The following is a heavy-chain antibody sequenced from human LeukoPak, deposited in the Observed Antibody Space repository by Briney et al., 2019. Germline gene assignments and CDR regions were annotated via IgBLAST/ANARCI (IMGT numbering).Heavy chain of an antibody. CDR1: GFTFSCYS. CDR2: ISSSSSYI. Sequence: KPGGSLRLSCAASGFTFSCYSMNWVRQAPGKGLEWVSSISSSSSYIYYADSVKGRFTISRDNAKNSLYLQMNSLRAEDTAVYYCARAYRGLYGGDGYSFFDYWGQGTLVTVSS. CDR3: ARAYRGLYGGDGYSFFDY. D-gene: IGHD5-24*01. J-gene: IGHJ4*02. V-gene: IGHV3-21*01.